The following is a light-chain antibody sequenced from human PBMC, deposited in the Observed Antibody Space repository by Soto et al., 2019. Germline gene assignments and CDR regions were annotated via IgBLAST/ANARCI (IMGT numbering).Light chain of an antibody. CDR3: QHYNDCPPAFT. Sequence: EILMTQSPATLSVSPGERATLSCRASQSLSRNLAWYQQKPGQAPRLLIYGASTRASGIPARFSGSGSGTEFTLTISTLQSEDFALYYCQHYNDCPPAFTFGPGTKEDL. V-gene: IGKV3-15*01. CDR1: QSLSRN. J-gene: IGKJ3*01. CDR2: GAS.